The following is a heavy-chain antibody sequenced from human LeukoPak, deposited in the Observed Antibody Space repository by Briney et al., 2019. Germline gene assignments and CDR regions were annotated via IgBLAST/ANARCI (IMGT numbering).Heavy chain of an antibody. D-gene: IGHD2-21*02. Sequence: GGSLRLSCAASGFTFDDYAMHWVRQAPGKGLEGVSLISGDGGSTYYADSVKGRFTISRDNSKNSLYLQMNSLRTEDTALYYCAKDFCGGDCFDAFDIWGQGTMVTVSS. CDR3: AKDFCGGDCFDAFDI. J-gene: IGHJ3*02. CDR2: ISGDGGST. V-gene: IGHV3-43*02. CDR1: GFTFDDYA.